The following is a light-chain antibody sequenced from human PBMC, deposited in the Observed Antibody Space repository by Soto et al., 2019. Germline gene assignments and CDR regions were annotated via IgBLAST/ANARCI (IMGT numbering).Light chain of an antibody. CDR2: GAS. CDR1: QTVSSNY. J-gene: IGKJ1*01. V-gene: IGKV3-20*01. Sequence: EIVLTQSPGTLSLSPGERATLSCGASQTVSSNYLAWYQQKPGQAPRLLIYGASSRATGIPDRFSGSGSGTDFVPTISRLEPEDFAVYYCQQYFKSPWTFGQGTKVEIK. CDR3: QQYFKSPWT.